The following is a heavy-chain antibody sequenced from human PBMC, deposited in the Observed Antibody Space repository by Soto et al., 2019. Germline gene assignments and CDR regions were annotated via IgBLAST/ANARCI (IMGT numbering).Heavy chain of an antibody. CDR2: INPNSDVT. Sequence: QVQLVQSGAEVKKPGASVKVSCKASGYTFNSYYIHWVRQAPGQGLEWMGWINPNSDVTGYAQSFKGRVTMTRDMSMTTAYMDLTRLRSDDTAVYYCVRVGLNRNSDFDFWGQGTLITVSS. D-gene: IGHD2-21*01. CDR1: GYTFNSYY. V-gene: IGHV1-2*02. CDR3: VRVGLNRNSDFDF. J-gene: IGHJ4*02.